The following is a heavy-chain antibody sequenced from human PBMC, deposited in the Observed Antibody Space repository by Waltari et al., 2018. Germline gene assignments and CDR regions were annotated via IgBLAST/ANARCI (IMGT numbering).Heavy chain of an antibody. CDR3: AKDSAYCGGDCYYDY. CDR1: GFTFSSYA. J-gene: IGHJ4*02. CDR2: ISGSGGST. Sequence: EVQLLESGGGLVQPGGSLRLSCAASGFTFSSYAMSWVRQAPGKGLEWVSAISGSGGSTYFADSVKGRFTISRDISKNTLYLQMNSLRAEDTAVYYCAKDSAYCGGDCYYDYWGQGTLVTVSS. V-gene: IGHV3-23*01. D-gene: IGHD2-21*01.